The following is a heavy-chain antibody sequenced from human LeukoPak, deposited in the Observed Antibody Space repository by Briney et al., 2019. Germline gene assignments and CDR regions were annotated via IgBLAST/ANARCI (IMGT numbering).Heavy chain of an antibody. D-gene: IGHD6-19*01. Sequence: GGSLRLSCAASGFTVSSNYIYWVRQAPGKGLEWVSVIYSGGNTYYADSVKGRFTISRDNSKNTVFLQMNSLRAEDTAVYYCAKIVSSGWYSDYWGQGTLVTVSS. CDR3: AKIVSSGWYSDY. CDR2: IYSGGNT. CDR1: GFTVSSNY. V-gene: IGHV3-53*01. J-gene: IGHJ4*02.